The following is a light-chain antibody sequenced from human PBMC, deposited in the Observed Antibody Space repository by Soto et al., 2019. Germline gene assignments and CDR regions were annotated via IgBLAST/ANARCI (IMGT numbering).Light chain of an antibody. CDR3: QQYNNWPPGFT. J-gene: IGKJ3*01. CDR2: GAS. CDR1: QSVSSN. V-gene: IGKV3-15*01. Sequence: EIVMTQSPATLSVSPGERATLSCRASQSVSSNLAWYQQKPGQAPRLLFYGASTRATGIPARFSGSGSGTEFTLTISSLQSEDFAVYYCQQYNNWPPGFTFGPGTKVDIK.